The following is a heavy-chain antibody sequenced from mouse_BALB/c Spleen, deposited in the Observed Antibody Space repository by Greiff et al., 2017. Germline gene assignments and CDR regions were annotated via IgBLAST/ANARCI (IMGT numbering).Heavy chain of an antibody. CDR3: ARCYYDYPWFAY. J-gene: IGHJ3*01. Sequence: QVQLKESGPELVKPGASVKISCKASGYTFTDYYINWVKQKPGQGLEWIGWIYPGSGNTKYNEKFKGKATLTVDTSSSTAYMQLSSLTSEDTAVYFCARCYYDYPWFAYWGQGTLVTVSA. D-gene: IGHD2-4*01. CDR1: GYTFTDYY. CDR2: IYPGSGNT. V-gene: IGHV1-84*02.